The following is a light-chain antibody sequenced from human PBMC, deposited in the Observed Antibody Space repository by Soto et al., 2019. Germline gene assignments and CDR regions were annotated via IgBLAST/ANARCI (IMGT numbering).Light chain of an antibody. J-gene: IGKJ4*02. CDR2: GAS. CDR1: QSVSIC. V-gene: IGKV3-20*01. Sequence: EIVMTQSPATLSVSSWYISTITCLASQSVSICLAWLQQKLGQAPRLLIYGASTRATGIPDRFSGSGSGTDFSLTISSLQPEDFAVYYCQQYGSTPVTFGRGTKVDIK. CDR3: QQYGSTPVT.